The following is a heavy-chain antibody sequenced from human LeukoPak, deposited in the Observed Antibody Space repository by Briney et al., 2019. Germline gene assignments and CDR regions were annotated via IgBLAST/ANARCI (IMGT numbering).Heavy chain of an antibody. D-gene: IGHD3-22*01. J-gene: IGHJ1*01. V-gene: IGHV3-11*01. CDR1: GFTFSDYY. CDR3: ARGKYDSSPFLQH. Sequence: GGSLRRSCAASGFTFSDYYMSWIRQAPGKGLEWVSYISSSGSIIYYADSVKGRFTISRDNAKNSMDLQMNSLRAEDTAVYYCARGKYDSSPFLQHWGQGTLVTVSS. CDR2: ISSSGSII.